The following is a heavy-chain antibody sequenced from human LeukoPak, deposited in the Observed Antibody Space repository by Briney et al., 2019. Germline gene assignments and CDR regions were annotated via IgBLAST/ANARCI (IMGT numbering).Heavy chain of an antibody. Sequence: GGSLRLSCAASGFTFSDYGIHWVRQAPGKGLEWVAFVQSDGGGIHYTESMKGRLTISRDDSKNTVYLQMESLRAEDTAVYYCAKGGTEGVVVPSWEYWGQGTLVTVSS. J-gene: IGHJ4*02. CDR2: VQSDGGGI. V-gene: IGHV3-30*02. D-gene: IGHD3-22*01. CDR3: AKGGTEGVVVPSWEY. CDR1: GFTFSDYG.